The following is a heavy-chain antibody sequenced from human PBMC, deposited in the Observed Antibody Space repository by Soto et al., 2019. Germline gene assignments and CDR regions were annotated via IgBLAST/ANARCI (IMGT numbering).Heavy chain of an antibody. D-gene: IGHD6-19*01. Sequence: SETLSLTCTVSGGSISSSSYYWGWIRQPPGKGLEWIGSIYYSGSTYYNPSLKSRVTISVDTSKNQFSLKLSSVTAADTAVYYCARHGMEQWLVPYNWFDPWGQGTLVTVSS. CDR2: IYYSGST. V-gene: IGHV4-39*01. J-gene: IGHJ5*02. CDR3: ARHGMEQWLVPYNWFDP. CDR1: GGSISSSSYY.